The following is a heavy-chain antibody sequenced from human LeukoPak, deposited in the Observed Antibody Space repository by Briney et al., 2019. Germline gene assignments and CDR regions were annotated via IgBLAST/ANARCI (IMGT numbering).Heavy chain of an antibody. CDR3: ARDGRCGGDCYAC. V-gene: IGHV3-21*01. Sequence: PGGYPRLSCAASGFSFSSYTVNWDRQAPGKGLEWVSIISSSSSYIYYADSVKGRFTISRDNAKNALYLQMNSLRVEDTAVYYCARDGRCGGDCYACWARGTVLTVSS. CDR1: GFSFSSYT. D-gene: IGHD2-21*02. J-gene: IGHJ4*02. CDR2: ISSSSSYI.